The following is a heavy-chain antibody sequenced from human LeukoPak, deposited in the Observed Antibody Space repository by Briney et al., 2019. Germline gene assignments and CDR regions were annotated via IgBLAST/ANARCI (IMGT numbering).Heavy chain of an antibody. D-gene: IGHD4-11*01. V-gene: IGHV3-21*01. CDR3: ARDPYSGLFDY. CDR1: GFSFSSYS. J-gene: IGHJ4*02. CDR2: ISSSSSST. Sequence: GGSLRLSCAASGFSFSSYSMHWVRQAPGKGLEWVASISSSSSSTNYADSVKGRFTISRDDAKKSLYLQMRTLRAEDTAVYYCARDPYSGLFDYWGQGTLVTVSS.